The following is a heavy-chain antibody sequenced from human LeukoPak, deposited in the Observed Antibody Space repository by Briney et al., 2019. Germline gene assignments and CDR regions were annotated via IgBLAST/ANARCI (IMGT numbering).Heavy chain of an antibody. CDR3: TRAPVPGNY. J-gene: IGHJ4*02. CDR1: GYTFTTYD. D-gene: IGHD3-10*01. CDR2: MNPHSGNT. Sequence: GASVKVSCKASGYTFTTYDINWVRQASAQGLEWMGWMNPHSGNTGYAQKFQGRVTMTRDTSINTAYMELSSLTSDDTAVYYCTRAPVPGNYWGQGTLVTVAS. V-gene: IGHV1-8*01.